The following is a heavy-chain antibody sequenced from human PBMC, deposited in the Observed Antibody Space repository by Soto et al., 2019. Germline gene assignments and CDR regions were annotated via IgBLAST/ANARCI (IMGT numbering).Heavy chain of an antibody. CDR3: AKALYTTYGSGLV. CDR1: GFTFSSYA. Sequence: EVQLLESGGGLVQPGGSLRLSCAASGFTFSSYAMSWARQAPGKGLEWVSAISGSGGTTYYADSVKGRFTISRDNSKDTLFLHMATLRAADPAVYHCAKALYTTYGSGLVWGQGTLVTVSS. CDR2: ISGSGGTT. D-gene: IGHD3-10*01. V-gene: IGHV3-23*01. J-gene: IGHJ4*02.